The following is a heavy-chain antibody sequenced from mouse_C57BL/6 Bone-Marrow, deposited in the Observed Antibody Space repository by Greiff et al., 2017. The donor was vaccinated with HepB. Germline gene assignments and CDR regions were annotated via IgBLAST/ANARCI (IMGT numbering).Heavy chain of an antibody. CDR3: ARDLLPYFDY. CDR1: GFTFSSYA. CDR2: ISDGGSYT. Sequence: EVKLVESGGGLVKPGGSLKLSCAASGFTFSSYAMSWVRQTPEKRLEWVATISDGGSYTYYPDKVKGRFTISRDNAKNNLYLQMSHLKSEDTAMYYCARDLLPYFDYWGQGTTLTVSS. D-gene: IGHD1-1*01. V-gene: IGHV5-4*01. J-gene: IGHJ2*01.